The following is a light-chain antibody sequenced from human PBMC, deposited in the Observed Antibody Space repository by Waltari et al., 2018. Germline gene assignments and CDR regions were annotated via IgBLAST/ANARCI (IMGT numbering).Light chain of an antibody. CDR2: ANV. CDR1: SSNIGNNY. Sequence: QSVLTQPPSVSAAPGQKVTISCSGYSSNIGNNYVSCYQQLPGTAPKLLIYANVERPSGIPARFSGSKSGTSATLDITGLQTGDEADYFCGTWDSGLRAVVFGGGTKLTVL. V-gene: IGLV1-51*01. J-gene: IGLJ3*02. CDR3: GTWDSGLRAVV.